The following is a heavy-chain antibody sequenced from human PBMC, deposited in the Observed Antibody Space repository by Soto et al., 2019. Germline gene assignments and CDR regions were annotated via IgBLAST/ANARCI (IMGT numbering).Heavy chain of an antibody. D-gene: IGHD4-17*01. J-gene: IGHJ3*02. CDR1: GFTFSSYG. CDR3: AREGPLGDYGDYEEAFDI. V-gene: IGHV3-33*01. Sequence: GGSLRLSCAASGFTFSSYGMHWVRQAPDKGLEWVAVIWYDGSNKYYADSVKGRFTISRDNSKNTLYLQMNSLRAEDTAVYYCAREGPLGDYGDYEEAFDIWGQGTMVTVSS. CDR2: IWYDGSNK.